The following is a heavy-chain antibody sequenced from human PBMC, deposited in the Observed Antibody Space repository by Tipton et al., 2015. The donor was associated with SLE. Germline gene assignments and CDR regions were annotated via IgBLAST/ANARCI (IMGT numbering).Heavy chain of an antibody. CDR3: ACLRTEYYYGSRADY. D-gene: IGHD3-10*01. V-gene: IGHV4-34*01. CDR1: GGSFSGYY. J-gene: IGHJ4*02. Sequence: LRLSCAVYGGSFSGYYWSWIRQPPGKGLEWIGEINHSGSTNYNPSLKSRVTISVDTPKNQFSLKLSSVTAADTAVYYCACLRTEYYYGSRADYWGQGTLVTVSS. CDR2: INHSGST.